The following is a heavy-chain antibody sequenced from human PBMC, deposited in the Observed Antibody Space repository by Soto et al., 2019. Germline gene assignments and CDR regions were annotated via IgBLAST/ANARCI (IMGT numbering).Heavy chain of an antibody. D-gene: IGHD1-20*01. V-gene: IGHV4-4*02. Sequence: GTLSLTCSVSVDSISSNNWWSWVRQPPGKGLEWIGGIYHSGNTNYNPSLKSRVTISIDESNNQFSLKLSSVTAADTAVYYCARDPITLDLITVGDSWGQGTQGTVS. CDR2: IYHSGNT. J-gene: IGHJ4*02. CDR3: ARDPITLDLITVGDS. CDR1: VDSISSNNW.